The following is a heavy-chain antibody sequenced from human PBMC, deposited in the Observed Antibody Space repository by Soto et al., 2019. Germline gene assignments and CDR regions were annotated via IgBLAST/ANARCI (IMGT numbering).Heavy chain of an antibody. J-gene: IGHJ6*01. CDR2: INHSGST. Sequence: PSETLSLTCAVYGGSFSGYYWSWIRQPPGKGLEWIGEINHSGSTNYNPSLKSRVTISVDTSKNQFSLKLSSVTAADTAVYYCARGRQGSFYYYYGHDVWAQGTTVTVSS. CDR3: ARGRQGSFYYYYGHDV. V-gene: IGHV4-34*01. CDR1: GGSFSGYY. D-gene: IGHD1-26*01.